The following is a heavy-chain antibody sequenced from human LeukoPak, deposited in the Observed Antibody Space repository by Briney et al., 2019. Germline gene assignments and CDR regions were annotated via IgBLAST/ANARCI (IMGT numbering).Heavy chain of an antibody. V-gene: IGHV1-2*04. J-gene: IGHJ5*02. CDR3: ARDGHDFWSGYGSYNWFDP. D-gene: IGHD3-3*01. Sequence: GASVKVSCKASGYTFTGYYMHWVRRAPGQGLEWMGWINPNSGGTNYAQKFQGWVTMTRDTSISTAYMELSRLRSDGTAVYYCARDGHDFWSGYGSYNWFDPWGQGTLVTVSS. CDR2: INPNSGGT. CDR1: GYTFTGYY.